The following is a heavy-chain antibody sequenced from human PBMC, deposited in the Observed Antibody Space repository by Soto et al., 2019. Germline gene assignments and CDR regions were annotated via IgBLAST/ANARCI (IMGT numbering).Heavy chain of an antibody. Sequence: SVKVSCKASGGTFSSYAISWVRQAPGQGLEWMGGIIPIFGTANYAQKFQGRVTISADESTSTAYMGLSSLRSEDTAVYYCARAQKIRFLEWLIYATYYYYAMDVWGQGTTVTVSS. CDR1: GGTFSSYA. CDR3: ARAQKIRFLEWLIYATYYYYAMDV. V-gene: IGHV1-69*13. J-gene: IGHJ6*02. D-gene: IGHD3-3*01. CDR2: IIPIFGTA.